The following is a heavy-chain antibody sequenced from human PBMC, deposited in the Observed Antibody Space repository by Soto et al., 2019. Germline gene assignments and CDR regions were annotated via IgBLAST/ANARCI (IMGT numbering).Heavy chain of an antibody. V-gene: IGHV3-23*01. D-gene: IGHD3-16*01. CDR3: VKKGSGGNWFDP. Sequence: PGGSLRLSCAASGFTFSSHAMSWVRQPPAKGLEWVSASGSSGATYYADSVKGRFIISRDNSKNTLYLEMNSLSPEDTGVYYCVKKGSGGNWFDPWGQGTLVTGS. J-gene: IGHJ5*02. CDR1: GFTFSSHA. CDR2: SGSSGAT.